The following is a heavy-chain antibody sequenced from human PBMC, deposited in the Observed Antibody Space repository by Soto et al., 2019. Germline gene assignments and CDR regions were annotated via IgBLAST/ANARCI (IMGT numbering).Heavy chain of an antibody. J-gene: IGHJ3*02. V-gene: IGHV3-74*01. D-gene: IGHD1-26*01. CDR1: GFTLNIYW. CDR3: SRDFGEVGATAVFDI. CDR2: SDSDGSST. Sequence: EVRLVESGGGLVQPGGSLRLSCAASGFTLNIYWMHWVCQAPGKGLEWVSRSDSDGSSTSYADFVEGRFTISRDNAKNTLYLQMNGLRADDTAVYYCSRDFGEVGATAVFDIWGHGTTVTVSS.